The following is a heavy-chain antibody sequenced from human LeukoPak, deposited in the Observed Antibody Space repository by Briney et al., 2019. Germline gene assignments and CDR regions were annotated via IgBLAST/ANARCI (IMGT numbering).Heavy chain of an antibody. D-gene: IGHD3-16*02. Sequence: GGSLRLSCAASGFTVSSNYMSWVRQAPGKGLEWVSVIYSGGSTYYADSVKGRFTISRDNSKNTLYLQMNSLRAEDTAVYYCASRPITRSRYNDIWGQGTMVTVSS. J-gene: IGHJ3*02. CDR2: IYSGGST. V-gene: IGHV3-53*01. CDR1: GFTVSSNY. CDR3: ASRPITRSRYNDI.